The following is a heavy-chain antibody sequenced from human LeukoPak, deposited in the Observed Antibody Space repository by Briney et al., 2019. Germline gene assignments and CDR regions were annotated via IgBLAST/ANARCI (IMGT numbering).Heavy chain of an antibody. CDR3: AKVYGSSSIFDY. Sequence: GGSLRLSCAASGFTFSSYSMNWVRQAPGKGLEWVSSISSSSSYIYYADSVKGRFTISRDNAKNSLYLQMNSLRAEDTAVYYCAKVYGSSSIFDYWGQGTLVTVSS. V-gene: IGHV3-21*01. CDR1: GFTFSSYS. D-gene: IGHD6-6*01. CDR2: ISSSSSYI. J-gene: IGHJ4*02.